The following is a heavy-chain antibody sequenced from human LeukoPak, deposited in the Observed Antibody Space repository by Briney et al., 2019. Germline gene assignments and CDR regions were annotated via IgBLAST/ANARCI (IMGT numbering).Heavy chain of an antibody. V-gene: IGHV1-46*01. Sequence: ASVKVPCKASGYTFTNYYIHWVRQAPGQGLEWMGLINPRDGSTTYAQRFQGRVTMTRETSTSTVYMDLSNLRSDDTAVYYCAKSYGSGRAHDFWGQGTLVTVSS. D-gene: IGHD3-10*01. CDR3: AKSYGSGRAHDF. CDR1: GYTFTNYY. CDR2: INPRDGST. J-gene: IGHJ4*02.